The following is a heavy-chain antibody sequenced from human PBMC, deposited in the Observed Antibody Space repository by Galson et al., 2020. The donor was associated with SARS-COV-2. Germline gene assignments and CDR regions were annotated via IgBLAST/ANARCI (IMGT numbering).Heavy chain of an antibody. CDR2: INHSGST. V-gene: IGHV4-34*01. CDR1: GGSFSGYF. CDR3: ARVSRYNYGYTYTHYMDG. Sequence: SETLSLTCTVYGGSFSGYFWSWIRQPPGKGLEWIGEINHSGSTDYNPSLKSRLTISVDTSKNQFSLKVSSVTAADTAVYYCARVSRYNYGYTYTHYMDGWGKGTTVTISS. D-gene: IGHD5-18*01. J-gene: IGHJ6*03.